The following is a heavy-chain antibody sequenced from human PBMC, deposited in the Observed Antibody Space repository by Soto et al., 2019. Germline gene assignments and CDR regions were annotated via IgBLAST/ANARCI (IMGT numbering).Heavy chain of an antibody. CDR3: ARDNYYDSSGYLDY. V-gene: IGHV3-30-3*01. CDR2: ISYDGSNK. D-gene: IGHD3-22*01. Sequence: QVQLVESGGGVVQPGRSLRLSCAASGFTFSSYAMHWVRQAPGKGLEWVAVISYDGSNKYYADSVKGRFTISRDNSKNTLYLQMNSLRAEDTAVYYCARDNYYDSSGYLDYWDQGTLVTVSS. J-gene: IGHJ4*02. CDR1: GFTFSSYA.